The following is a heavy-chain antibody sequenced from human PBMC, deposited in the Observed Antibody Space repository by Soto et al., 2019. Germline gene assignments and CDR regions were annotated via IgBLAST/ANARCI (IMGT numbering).Heavy chain of an antibody. CDR3: TRERPGPQLDFDY. V-gene: IGHV3-74*01. D-gene: IGHD6-6*01. Sequence: EVQLVESGGGLAQPGGSLRLSCAASGFTFSSDWMHWVRQAPGKGLVWVSRINTDGSDTSYADSVKGRFTISRDNAKNTLYLQMNSLRAEDTAVYYCTRERPGPQLDFDYWGQGNMVTVSS. CDR1: GFTFSSDW. CDR2: INTDGSDT. J-gene: IGHJ4*02.